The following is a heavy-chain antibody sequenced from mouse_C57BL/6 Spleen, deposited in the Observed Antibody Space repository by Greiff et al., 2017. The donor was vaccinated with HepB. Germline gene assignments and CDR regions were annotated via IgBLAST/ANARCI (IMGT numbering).Heavy chain of an antibody. CDR3: AREGGYYY. CDR2: IYPGSGNT. J-gene: IGHJ2*01. Sequence: VQLQQSGAELVRPGASVKLSCKASGYTFTDYYINWVKQRPGQGLEWIARIYPGSGNTYYNEKFKGKATLTAEKSSSTAYMQLSSLTSEDSAVYFCAREGGYYYWGQGTTLTVSS. V-gene: IGHV1-76*01. CDR1: GYTFTDYY. D-gene: IGHD1-1*01.